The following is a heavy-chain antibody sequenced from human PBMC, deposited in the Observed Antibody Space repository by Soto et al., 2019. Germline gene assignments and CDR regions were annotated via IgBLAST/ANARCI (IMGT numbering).Heavy chain of an antibody. CDR2: IRNSGSST. Sequence: GGSLRLSCAASGFIFSDYYMSWIRQAPGKGLEWVSYIRNSGSSTYYADSVKGRFTISRDNAKNSLYLQMNSLRAEDMAVYYCARDFDYDSSGHYYDYWGQGTLVTVSS. J-gene: IGHJ4*02. CDR3: ARDFDYDSSGHYYDY. CDR1: GFIFSDYY. V-gene: IGHV3-11*01. D-gene: IGHD3-22*01.